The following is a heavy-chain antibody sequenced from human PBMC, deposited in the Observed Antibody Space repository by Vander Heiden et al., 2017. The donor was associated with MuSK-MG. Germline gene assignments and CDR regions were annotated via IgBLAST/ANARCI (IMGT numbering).Heavy chain of an antibody. J-gene: IGHJ4*02. CDR2: IYYSGST. Sequence: QLQLQESGPGLVKPSETLSLTCTVSGGSISSSSYYWGWIRQPPGKGLEWIGSIYYSGSTYYNPSLKSRVTISVDTSKNQFSLKLSSVTAADTAVYYCARHVDYYDSSGYYSYYFDYWGQGTLVTVSS. D-gene: IGHD3-22*01. V-gene: IGHV4-39*01. CDR1: GGSISSSSYY. CDR3: ARHVDYYDSSGYYSYYFDY.